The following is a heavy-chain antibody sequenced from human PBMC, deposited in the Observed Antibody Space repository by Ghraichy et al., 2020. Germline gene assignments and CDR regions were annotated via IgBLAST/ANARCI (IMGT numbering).Heavy chain of an antibody. V-gene: IGHV3-7*03. CDR3: ARAYCGGDCYSDYYYYGMDV. D-gene: IGHD2-21*02. Sequence: GGSLRLSCAASGFTFSSYWMSWVRQAPGKGLEWVANIKQDGSEKYYVDSVKGRFTISRDNAKNSLYLQMNSLRAEDTAVYYCARAYCGGDCYSDYYYYGMDVWGQGTTVTVSS. CDR1: GFTFSSYW. J-gene: IGHJ6*02. CDR2: IKQDGSEK.